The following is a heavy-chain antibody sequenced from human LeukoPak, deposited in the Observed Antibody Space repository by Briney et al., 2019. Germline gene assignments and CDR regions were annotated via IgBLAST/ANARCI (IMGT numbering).Heavy chain of an antibody. CDR2: INPSGGST. V-gene: IGHV1-46*01. Sequence: ASVKVSCKASGYTFTSYYMHWVRQAPGQGLEWMGIINPSGGSTSYAQKFQGRVTMTRDTSTSTVYMELSSLRSEDTAVYYCARGLGYYDSSGYHRAPFDYWGQGTLVTVSS. J-gene: IGHJ4*02. CDR1: GYTFTSYY. CDR3: ARGLGYYDSSGYHRAPFDY. D-gene: IGHD3-22*01.